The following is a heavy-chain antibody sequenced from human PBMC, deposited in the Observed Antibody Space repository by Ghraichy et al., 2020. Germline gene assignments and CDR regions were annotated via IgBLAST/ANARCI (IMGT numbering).Heavy chain of an antibody. CDR2: INHSGST. J-gene: IGHJ6*02. D-gene: IGHD4-17*01. Sequence: SETLSLTCAVYGGSFSGYYWSWIRQPPGKGLEWIGEINHSGSTNYNPSLKSRVTISVDTSKNQFSLKLSSVIAADTAVYYCASKGDHDYGDPWNYGMDVWGQGTTVTVSS. CDR1: GGSFSGYY. CDR3: ASKGDHDYGDPWNYGMDV. V-gene: IGHV4-34*01.